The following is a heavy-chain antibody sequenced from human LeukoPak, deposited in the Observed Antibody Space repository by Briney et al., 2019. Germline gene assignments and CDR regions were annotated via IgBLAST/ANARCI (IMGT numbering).Heavy chain of an antibody. CDR1: GYTFTGYY. J-gene: IGHJ4*02. CDR2: INPNSGGT. V-gene: IGHV1-2*02. CDR3: ARWLNYYGSSGYRYYFDY. D-gene: IGHD3-22*01. Sequence: GASVKVSCKASGYTFTGYYMHWVRQAPGQGLEWMGWINPNSGGTNYAQKFQGRVTMTRDTSISTAYMELSRLRSDDTAVYYCARWLNYYGSSGYRYYFDYWGQGTLVTVSS.